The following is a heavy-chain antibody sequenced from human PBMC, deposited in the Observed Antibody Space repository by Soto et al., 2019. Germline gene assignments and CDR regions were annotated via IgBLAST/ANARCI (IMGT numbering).Heavy chain of an antibody. Sequence: QVQLVQSGAEVKKPGASVKVSCKASGYTFTSYGISWVRQAPGQGLEWMGWISAYNGNTNYAQKLQGRVTMTTDTSTSTAYMELRSLRSDDTAVYYCARDQGLEITFGGVIVFDYWGQGTLVTVSS. J-gene: IGHJ4*02. CDR3: ARDQGLEITFGGVIVFDY. CDR2: ISAYNGNT. V-gene: IGHV1-18*01. CDR1: GYTFTSYG. D-gene: IGHD3-16*02.